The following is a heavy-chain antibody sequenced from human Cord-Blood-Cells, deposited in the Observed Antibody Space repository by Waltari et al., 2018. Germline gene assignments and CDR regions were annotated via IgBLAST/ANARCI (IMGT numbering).Heavy chain of an antibody. V-gene: IGHV1-2*02. D-gene: IGHD3-10*01. J-gene: IGHJ4*02. Sequence: QVPLVQSGAEVKKPGASVKVACKASGYTFTGHYLHWLLQPPGQGLEWRGWINPNSGGTNYAQKFQGRVTMTRDTSISTAYMELSRLRSDDTAVYYCARDLGSYYGSGSYYYFDYWGQGTLVTVSS. CDR3: ARDLGSYYGSGSYYYFDY. CDR1: GYTFTGHY. CDR2: INPNSGGT.